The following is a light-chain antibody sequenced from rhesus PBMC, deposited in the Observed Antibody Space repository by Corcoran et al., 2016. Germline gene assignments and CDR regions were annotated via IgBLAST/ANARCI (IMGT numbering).Light chain of an antibody. Sequence: DIQMTQSPSSLSASVGDKVTITCHASQDIRTWLAWYQQKPGKAPKPLIYAASSLQSGVPSRFSGSGSGADYTLTSNSLQPEDFAIYYCQQYDDLPYTFGLGTKVEIK. J-gene: IGKJ2*01. V-gene: IGKV1-19*01. CDR1: QDIRTW. CDR2: AAS. CDR3: QQYDDLPYT.